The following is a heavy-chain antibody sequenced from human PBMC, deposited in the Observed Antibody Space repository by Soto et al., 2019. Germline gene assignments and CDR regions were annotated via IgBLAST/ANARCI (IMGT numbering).Heavy chain of an antibody. D-gene: IGHD3-22*01. Sequence: ASVKVSCKASGYTFTTYTMHWARQAPGQRLEWMGWINTVNGDTNYAQKLQGRVTMTTDTSTSTAYMELRSLRSDDTAVYYCARYYYDSSGYFFEGRTDAFDIWGQGTMVTVSS. J-gene: IGHJ3*02. CDR1: GYTFTTYT. V-gene: IGHV1-3*04. CDR3: ARYYYDSSGYFFEGRTDAFDI. CDR2: INTVNGDT.